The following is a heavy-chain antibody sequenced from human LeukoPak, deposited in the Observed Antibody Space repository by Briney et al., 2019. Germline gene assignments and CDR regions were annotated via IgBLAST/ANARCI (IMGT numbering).Heavy chain of an antibody. V-gene: IGHV4-61*02. CDR3: AQGGKGSIDY. D-gene: IGHD4-23*01. Sequence: SETLSLTCTVSGGSISSGSYYWSWIRQPAGKGLEWIGRIYTSGSTNYNPSLKSRVTISVDTSKNQFSLKLSSVTTADTAVYYCAQGGKGSIDYWGQGTLVTVSS. J-gene: IGHJ4*02. CDR2: IYTSGST. CDR1: GGSISSGSYY.